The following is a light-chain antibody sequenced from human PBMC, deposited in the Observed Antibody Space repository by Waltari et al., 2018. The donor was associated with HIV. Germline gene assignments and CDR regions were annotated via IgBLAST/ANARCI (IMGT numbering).Light chain of an antibody. CDR2: LNSDGSH. J-gene: IGLJ3*02. CDR3: QTWGTGMV. V-gene: IGLV4-69*01. CDR1: SGHSNYA. Sequence: QLVLTQSPSASASLGASVKPPCTLSSGHSNYAIAWHQQQPAQGPRYLMKLNSDGSHYKGDGIPDRFSGSSSGAERYLTISSLQSEDEADYYCQTWGTGMVFGGGTKLTVL.